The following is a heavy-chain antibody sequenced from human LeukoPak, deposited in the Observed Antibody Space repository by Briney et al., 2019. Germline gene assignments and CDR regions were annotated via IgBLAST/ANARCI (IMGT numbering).Heavy chain of an antibody. J-gene: IGHJ4*02. CDR2: ISGSGGST. CDR1: GFTFSSYG. Sequence: GGSLRLSCAASGFTFSSYGMSWVRQAPGKGLEWVSAISGSGGSTYYADSVKGRFTISRDNSKNTLYVQMNSLRAEDTAVYYCAKGVYYYDSSGYYYTYYFDYWGQGTLVTVSS. D-gene: IGHD3-22*01. V-gene: IGHV3-23*01. CDR3: AKGVYYYDSSGYYYTYYFDY.